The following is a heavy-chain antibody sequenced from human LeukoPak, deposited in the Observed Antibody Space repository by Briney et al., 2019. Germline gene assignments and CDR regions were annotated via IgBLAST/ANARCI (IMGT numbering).Heavy chain of an antibody. CDR2: INGNGGSR. CDR3: ARGSSFHNY. Sequence: GGSLRLSCAASGFIVSRNYMTWVRQAPGKGLEWVSGINGNGGSRGYAASVKGRFTISRDNANNSLYLQMNSLRAEDTALYYCARGSSFHNYWGQGTLVTVSS. J-gene: IGHJ4*02. CDR1: GFIVSRNY. D-gene: IGHD6-6*01. V-gene: IGHV3-20*04.